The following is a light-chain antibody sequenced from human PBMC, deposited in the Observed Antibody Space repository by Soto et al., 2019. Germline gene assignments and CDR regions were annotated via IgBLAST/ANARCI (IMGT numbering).Light chain of an antibody. Sequence: DIQMTQSPSTLSASVGDRVTITCRASQSISSWLAWYQQKPGKAPKLLIYDASSLESGVPSRFSGSGSGTEFTLTISSLQPDDFATYYCQQYNSYEYTLGQGTKVDIK. J-gene: IGKJ2*01. V-gene: IGKV1-5*01. CDR2: DAS. CDR1: QSISSW. CDR3: QQYNSYEYT.